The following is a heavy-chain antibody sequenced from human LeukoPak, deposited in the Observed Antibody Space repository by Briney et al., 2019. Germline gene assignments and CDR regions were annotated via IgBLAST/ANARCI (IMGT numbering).Heavy chain of an antibody. CDR3: ARVLKGYCSGGSCYGGFDY. J-gene: IGHJ4*02. D-gene: IGHD2-15*01. V-gene: IGHV1-69*05. Sequence: ASVKVSCKVSGGTFSSYAISWVRQAPGQGLEWMGRIIPIFGTANYAQKFQGRVTITTDESTSTAYMELSSLRSEDTAVYYCARVLKGYCSGGSCYGGFDYWGQGTLVTVSS. CDR2: IIPIFGTA. CDR1: GGTFSSYA.